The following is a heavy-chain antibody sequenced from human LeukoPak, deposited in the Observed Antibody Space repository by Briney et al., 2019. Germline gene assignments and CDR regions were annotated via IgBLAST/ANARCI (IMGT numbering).Heavy chain of an antibody. CDR3: AGSPPQKDALDI. CDR2: INPNSGGT. V-gene: IGHV1-2*02. Sequence: ASVKVSCKASGYTFIDYYMQWVRQAPGQGLEWMGWINPNSGGTNYAQKFQGRVTMTRDTSISTAYMELSRLRSDDTAVYYCAGSPPQKDALDIWGQGTMVTVSS. D-gene: IGHD3-10*01. J-gene: IGHJ3*02. CDR1: GYTFIDYY.